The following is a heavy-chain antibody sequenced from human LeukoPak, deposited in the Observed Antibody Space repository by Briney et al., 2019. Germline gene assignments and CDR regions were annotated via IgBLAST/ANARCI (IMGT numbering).Heavy chain of an antibody. Sequence: PGGSLRLSCAASGFTLSSYAMSWVRQAPGKGLEWVSAISGSGGSTYYADSVKGRFTISRDNSKNTLYLQMNSLRAEDTAVCYCAKDRYCSGGSCYSGLDYWGQGTLVTVSS. V-gene: IGHV3-23*01. CDR2: ISGSGGST. J-gene: IGHJ4*02. D-gene: IGHD2-15*01. CDR3: AKDRYCSGGSCYSGLDY. CDR1: GFTLSSYA.